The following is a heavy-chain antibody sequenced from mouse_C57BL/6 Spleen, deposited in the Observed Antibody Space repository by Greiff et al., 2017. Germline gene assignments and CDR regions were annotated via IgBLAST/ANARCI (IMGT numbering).Heavy chain of an antibody. CDR2: INPNNGGT. V-gene: IGHV1-18*01. D-gene: IGHD1-1*01. Sequence: EVQLQQSGPELVKPGASVKIPCKASGYTFTDYNMDWVKQSHGKSLEWIGDINPNNGGTIYNQKFKGKATLTADKSSSTAYMQLSSLTSEDSAVYFCARSLRGFDYWGQGTTLTVSS. J-gene: IGHJ2*01. CDR3: ARSLRGFDY. CDR1: GYTFTDYN.